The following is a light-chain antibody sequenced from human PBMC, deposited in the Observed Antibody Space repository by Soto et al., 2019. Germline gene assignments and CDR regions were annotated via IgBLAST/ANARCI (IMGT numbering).Light chain of an antibody. CDR1: QSIRKY. V-gene: IGKV1-39*01. CDR2: AAS. CDR3: QQSGDTPPWT. Sequence: DIQMTQSPSSLSASVGDRVIITCRARQSIRKYLNWYQHKPGKVPTLLIYAASSLQSGVPSRFSGSGSGTEFTLTITSLQPEDFATDYCQQSGDTPPWTVGQGTKLELK. J-gene: IGKJ1*01.